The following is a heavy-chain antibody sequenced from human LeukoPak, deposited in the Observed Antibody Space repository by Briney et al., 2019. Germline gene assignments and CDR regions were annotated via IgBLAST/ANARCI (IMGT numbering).Heavy chain of an antibody. CDR2: VWSDASNK. Sequence: GGSLRLSCAASGFTFSRYGMHWVRQAPGKGLEWVAIVWSDASNKYYAESVKGRFTISRDDSKNTVHLQMNSLRAEDTAVYYCAREYCSGGKCQRQDAFDIWGHGTMVTVSS. CDR3: AREYCSGGKCQRQDAFDI. V-gene: IGHV3-33*01. D-gene: IGHD2-15*01. J-gene: IGHJ3*02. CDR1: GFTFSRYG.